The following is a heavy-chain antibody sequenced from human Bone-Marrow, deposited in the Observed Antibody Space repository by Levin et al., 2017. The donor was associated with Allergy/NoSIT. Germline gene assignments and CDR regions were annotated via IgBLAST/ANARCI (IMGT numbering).Heavy chain of an antibody. CDR1: GYTFTSYY. Sequence: ASVKVSCKASGYTFTSYYMHWVRQAPGQGLEWMGIINPSGGSTSYAQKFQGRVTMTRDTSTSTVYMELSSLRSEDTAVYYCARGEGAGTVTYWYFDRWGRGTLVTVSS. CDR2: INPSGGST. CDR3: ARGEGAGTVTYWYFDR. D-gene: IGHD4-17*01. J-gene: IGHJ2*01. V-gene: IGHV1-46*01.